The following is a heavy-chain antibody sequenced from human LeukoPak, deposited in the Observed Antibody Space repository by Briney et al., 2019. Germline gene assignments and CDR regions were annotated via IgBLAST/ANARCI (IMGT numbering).Heavy chain of an antibody. V-gene: IGHV3-33*01. J-gene: IGHJ4*02. D-gene: IGHD2-2*01. CDR1: GFTFSNYG. CDR2: IWYDGNNK. CDR3: ARDRWSSTSYNDY. Sequence: GRSLRLSCAASGFTFSNYGMHWVRQAPGKGLEWVAVIWYDGNNKYYADSVKGRFTISRDSSKNTLYLQMNSLRAEDTAVYYCARDRWSSTSYNDYWGQGTLVTVSS.